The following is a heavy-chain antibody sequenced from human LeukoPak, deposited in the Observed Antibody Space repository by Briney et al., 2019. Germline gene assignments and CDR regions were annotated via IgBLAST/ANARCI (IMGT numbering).Heavy chain of an antibody. Sequence: SETLSLTCAVSGGSISSGGYSWSWIRQPPGKGLEWIGYIYYSGSTYYNPSLKSRVTISVDTSKNQFSLKLSSVTAADTAVYYCARIGPIQLWLNGAFDIWGQGTMVTVSS. J-gene: IGHJ3*02. D-gene: IGHD5-18*01. V-gene: IGHV4-30-4*07. CDR2: IYYSGST. CDR1: GGSISSGGYS. CDR3: ARIGPIQLWLNGAFDI.